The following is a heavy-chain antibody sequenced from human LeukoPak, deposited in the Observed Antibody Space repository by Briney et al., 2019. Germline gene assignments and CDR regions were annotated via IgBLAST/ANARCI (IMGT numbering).Heavy chain of an antibody. CDR3: ARGYGSGSYYFYNWFDP. D-gene: IGHD3-10*01. CDR1: GFTFSTSS. Sequence: GGSLRLSCAASGFTFSTSSMNWVRQAPGKGLEWVSDIGSSSAYVYYADSVKGRFTISRDNAENTLYRQMNSLRGEETAVYYRARGYGSGSYYFYNWFDPWGQGTLVTVSS. J-gene: IGHJ5*02. V-gene: IGHV3-21*01. CDR2: IGSSSAYV.